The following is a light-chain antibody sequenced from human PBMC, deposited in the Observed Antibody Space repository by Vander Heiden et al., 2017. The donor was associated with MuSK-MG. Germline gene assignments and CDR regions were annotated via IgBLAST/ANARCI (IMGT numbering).Light chain of an antibody. CDR3: TKYNSARALT. V-gene: IGKV1-27*01. Sequence: DTQMTQSPSSLSASVGDRVTITCRASQGISNYLAWYQQKPGKVPKLLIYAASTLQSGVPSRFSGSGSGTDFTLTISSLQPEDVATYSCTKYNSARALTFGGPTKVEI. J-gene: IGKJ4*01. CDR1: QGISNY. CDR2: AAS.